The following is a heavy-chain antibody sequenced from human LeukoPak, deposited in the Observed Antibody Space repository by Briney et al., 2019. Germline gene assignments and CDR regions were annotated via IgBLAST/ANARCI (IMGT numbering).Heavy chain of an antibody. CDR2: IYYSGST. D-gene: IGHD6-13*01. CDR1: GGSISSSSYY. V-gene: IGHV4-39*01. CDR3: ARRSSSWYYFDY. J-gene: IGHJ4*02. Sequence: SETLSLTCTVSGGSISSSSYYWGSIRQPPRKGLEWIGSIYYSGSTYYNPSLKSRVTISVDTSKNQFSLKLSSVTAADTAVYYCARRSSSWYYFDYWGQGTLVTVSS.